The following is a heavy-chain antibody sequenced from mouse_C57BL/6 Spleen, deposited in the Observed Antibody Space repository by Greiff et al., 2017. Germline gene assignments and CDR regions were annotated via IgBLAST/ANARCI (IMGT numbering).Heavy chain of an antibody. J-gene: IGHJ4*01. CDR3: AIIYYDYDVGAMDY. Sequence: VKLQESGPGLVQPSQSLSITCTVSGFSLTSYGVHWVRQSPGKGLEWLGVIWRGGSTDYNAAFMSRLSITKDNSKSQVFFKMNSLQADDTAIYYCAIIYYDYDVGAMDYWGQGTSVTVSS. CDR2: IWRGGST. V-gene: IGHV2-5*01. CDR1: GFSLTSYG. D-gene: IGHD2-4*01.